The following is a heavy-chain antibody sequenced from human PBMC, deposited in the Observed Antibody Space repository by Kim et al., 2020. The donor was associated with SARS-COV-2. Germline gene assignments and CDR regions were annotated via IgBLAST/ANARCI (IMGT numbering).Heavy chain of an antibody. J-gene: IGHJ4*01. CDR1: GFSFSTYA. V-gene: IGHV3-23*01. CDR3: AKGGDRDSSGWNRYFDS. CDR2: ISDSGGGR. Sequence: GGSLRLSCAASGFSFSTYAMGWVRQAPGKGLEWVSTISDSGGGRYYADSVKGRFTISRDNSKNTLSLQMNSLRGEDTAVYYCAKGGDRDSSGWNRYFDS. D-gene: IGHD6-19*01.